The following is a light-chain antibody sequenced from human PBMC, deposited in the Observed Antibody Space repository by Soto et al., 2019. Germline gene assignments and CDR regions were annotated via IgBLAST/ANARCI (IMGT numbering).Light chain of an antibody. Sequence: QSALTQPPSASGTPGQRVTISCSGSNSNIGRNTVNWYQQLPGTAPKLLIHSNNQRPSGVPDRFSGSTSGTSASLAISGLQSEDEADYYCAAWDDSLNALFGGGTKLTVL. CDR2: SNN. CDR3: AAWDDSLNAL. CDR1: NSNIGRNT. V-gene: IGLV1-44*01. J-gene: IGLJ3*02.